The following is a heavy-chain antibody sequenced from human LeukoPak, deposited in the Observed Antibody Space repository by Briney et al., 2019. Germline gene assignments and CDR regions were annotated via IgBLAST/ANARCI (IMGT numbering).Heavy chain of an antibody. D-gene: IGHD6-6*01. V-gene: IGHV3-11*01. CDR1: GFTLSDYY. J-gene: IGHJ3*02. CDR2: ISSSGSTI. Sequence: GGSLRLSCAASGFTLSDYYMSWIRQAPGKGLEWVSYISSSGSTIYYADSVKGRFTMSRDNSKNTVYLQMNSLKAEDTAVYYCARDLRGPRPPAFHIWGQGTTLTVSS. CDR3: ARDLRGPRPPAFHI.